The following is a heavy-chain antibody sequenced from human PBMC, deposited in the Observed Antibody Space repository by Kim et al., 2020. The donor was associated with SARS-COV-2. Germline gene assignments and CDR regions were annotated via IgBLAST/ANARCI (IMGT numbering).Heavy chain of an antibody. J-gene: IGHJ4*02. CDR3: AGGRTALPFY. D-gene: IGHD2-21*02. V-gene: IGHV4-34*01. CDR2: INYNGNI. Sequence: ETLSLTCAVYGESFSGYYWNWLRQPPGKGLEWIGEINYNGNINYNPYLKSRGYISADASKNQFSLKVNSVTAADTAVYYCAGGRTALPFYWGRGTLVTVSS. CDR1: GESFSGYY.